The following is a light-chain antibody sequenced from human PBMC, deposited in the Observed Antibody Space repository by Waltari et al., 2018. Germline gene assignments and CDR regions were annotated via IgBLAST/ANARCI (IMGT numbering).Light chain of an antibody. J-gene: IGLJ2*01. CDR2: EVR. Sequence: QSALTQPPSASGSPGQSLTISCTGSSGDIGTFKYVSWYQQHPGKAPKVIIYEVRKRPRGVPGRFSAAKSDNTASLTVSGLQSDDEAIYYCSSYAGNNHLIFGGGTRVTVL. CDR1: SGDIGTFKY. CDR3: SSYAGNNHLI. V-gene: IGLV2-8*01.